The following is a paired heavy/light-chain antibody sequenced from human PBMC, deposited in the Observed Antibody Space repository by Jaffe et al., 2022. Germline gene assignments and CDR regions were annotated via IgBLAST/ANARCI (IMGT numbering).Light chain of an antibody. Sequence: DVVLTQSPLSLPVTLGQPASISCKSSQGLVFTDGKIYLNWFQQRPGQSPRRLIYKISDRDSGVPDRFSGSGSGTDFTLKISRVEAEDVGVYYCMQATHWPYTFGQGTKLEIK. CDR3: MQATHWPYT. CDR1: QGLVFTDGKIY. CDR2: KIS. V-gene: IGKV2-30*01. J-gene: IGKJ2*01.
Heavy chain of an antibody. J-gene: IGHJ4*02. Sequence: QLVQSGGGVVQPGRSLRLSCVASGFTSNDYAMHWVRQSPGKGLEWVSGAYWNNDRPGYADSVKGRFTVSRDNGKNSLYLQMNSLRPEDTAIYYCGKDIKPGGLGYWGQGTLVTVSS. D-gene: IGHD2-15*01. CDR3: GKDIKPGGLGY. CDR2: AYWNNDRP. V-gene: IGHV3-9*02. CDR1: GFTSNDYA.